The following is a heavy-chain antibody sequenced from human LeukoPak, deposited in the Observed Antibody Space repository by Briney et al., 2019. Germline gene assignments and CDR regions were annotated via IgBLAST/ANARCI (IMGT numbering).Heavy chain of an antibody. CDR2: IYYSGST. J-gene: IGHJ4*02. CDR1: GGSVSSYY. Sequence: SETLSLTCTVSGGSVSSYYWSWIRQPPGKGLEWIGYIYYSGSTNYNPSLKSRVTISVDTSKNQFSLKLSSVTAADTAVYYCAATIFGVVMTSFDYWGQGTLVSVSS. V-gene: IGHV4-59*02. CDR3: AATIFGVVMTSFDY. D-gene: IGHD3-3*01.